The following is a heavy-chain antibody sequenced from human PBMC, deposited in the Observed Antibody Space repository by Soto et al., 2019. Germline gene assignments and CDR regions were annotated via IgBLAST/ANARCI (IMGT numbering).Heavy chain of an antibody. V-gene: IGHV1-69*13. CDR2: IIPIFGTA. Sequence: SVKVSCKASGGTFSIYAIIWVRQAPGQGLEWMGGIIPIFGTANYAQKFQGRVTITADESTSTAYMELSSLRSEDTAVYYCARCDTITIFGVAHYYGMDVWGQGTTVTVSS. D-gene: IGHD3-3*01. CDR3: ARCDTITIFGVAHYYGMDV. CDR1: GGTFSIYA. J-gene: IGHJ6*02.